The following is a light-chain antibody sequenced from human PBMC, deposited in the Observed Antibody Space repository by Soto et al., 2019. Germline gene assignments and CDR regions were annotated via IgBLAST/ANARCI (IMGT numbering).Light chain of an antibody. V-gene: IGKV3-20*01. Sequence: EIVLTQSPGTLSLSPGERATLSCRASQSVSNNYLAWYQQKPGQAPRLLIYGASTRATGIPDRFSGSGSGTDFTLTIGRLEPEDFAVYYCQQYGSSRTFGQGTKVDIK. J-gene: IGKJ1*01. CDR1: QSVSNNY. CDR2: GAS. CDR3: QQYGSSRT.